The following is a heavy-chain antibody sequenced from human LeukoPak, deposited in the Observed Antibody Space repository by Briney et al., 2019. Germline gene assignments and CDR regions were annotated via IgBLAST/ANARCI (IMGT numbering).Heavy chain of an antibody. CDR1: RLTFSTFT. CDR2: MSMVGRT. D-gene: IGHD1-26*01. J-gene: IGHJ4*02. V-gene: IGHV3-23*01. CDR3: ASLRAGDSREY. Sequence: PGRSLRLPCAASRLTFSTFTISWVSHSRRRALEWVLAMSMVGRTTYTDSVAGRFTMSRHNSKKTMYLQMNSVRADDTAIYYCASLRAGDSREYCGQGTLVTVSS.